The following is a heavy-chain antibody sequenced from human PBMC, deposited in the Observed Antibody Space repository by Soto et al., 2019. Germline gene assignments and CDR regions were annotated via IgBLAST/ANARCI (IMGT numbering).Heavy chain of an antibody. V-gene: IGHV1-3*01. D-gene: IGHD3-22*01. J-gene: IGHJ6*02. CDR3: ARTVRCYNGMDV. CDR2: INAGNGNT. Sequence: QVQLVQSGAEVKKPGASVKVSCKASGYTFTSYAMHWVRQAPGQRLEWMGWINAGNGNTKYSQKFQGRVTITRDTSASTAYMELSSVRSEDTAVYYCARTVRCYNGMDVWGQGTTVTVSS. CDR1: GYTFTSYA.